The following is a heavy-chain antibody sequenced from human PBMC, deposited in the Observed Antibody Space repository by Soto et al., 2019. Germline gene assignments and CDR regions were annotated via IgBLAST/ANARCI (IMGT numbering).Heavy chain of an antibody. V-gene: IGHV3-74*01. J-gene: IGHJ6*02. Sequence: EVQLVESGGGLVQPGGSLRLSCAASGFTFSVYWMHWVRQAPGKGLVWVSRIDSDGSTTSYADSVKGRFTISRDNAKSTLYLQMNSLRAEDTAVYYCARPGYSSYGPGVDVWGQGTTVTVSS. CDR3: ARPGYSSYGPGVDV. D-gene: IGHD5-12*01. CDR2: IDSDGSTT. CDR1: GFTFSVYW.